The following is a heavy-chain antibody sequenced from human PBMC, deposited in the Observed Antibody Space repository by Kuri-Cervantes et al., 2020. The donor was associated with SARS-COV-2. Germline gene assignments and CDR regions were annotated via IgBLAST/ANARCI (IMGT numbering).Heavy chain of an antibody. D-gene: IGHD3-22*01. CDR2: ISANNGNT. CDR1: GYTFNNYG. V-gene: IGHV1-18*04. CDR3: ARDRDYYDSGGY. J-gene: IGHJ4*02. Sequence: ASVKVSCKASGYTFNNYGISRVRQAPGQGLEWMGWISANNGNTNYAQKLQGRVTMTTDTSTGTAYMELKSLRSDDTAVYYCARDRDYYDSGGYWGQGTLVTVSS.